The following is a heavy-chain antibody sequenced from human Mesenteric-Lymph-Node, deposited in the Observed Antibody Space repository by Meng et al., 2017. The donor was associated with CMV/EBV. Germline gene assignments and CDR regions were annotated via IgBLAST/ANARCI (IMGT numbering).Heavy chain of an antibody. V-gene: IGHV3-21*01. J-gene: IGHJ4*02. CDR2: ISSSSNYI. Sequence: GGSLRLSCVASGFTFSSYSMNWVRQAPGRGLEWVSSISSSSNYIYYADSVKGRFTISRDNAKNSLYLQMNSLRAEDTAVYYCAVVVPAASEYFFDYWGQGTLVTVSS. D-gene: IGHD2-2*01. CDR1: GFTFSSYS. CDR3: AVVVPAASEYFFDY.